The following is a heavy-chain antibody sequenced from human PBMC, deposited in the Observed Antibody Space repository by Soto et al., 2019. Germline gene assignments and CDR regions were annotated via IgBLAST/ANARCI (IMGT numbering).Heavy chain of an antibody. CDR3: ARDTDYYDSSGYSDY. CDR2: ISYDGSNK. Sequence: QVQLVESGGGVVQPGRSLRLSCAASGFTFSSYAMHWVRQAPGKGLEWVAVISYDGSNKYYADSVKGRFTISRDNSKNTLYLQMNSLRAEDTAVYYSARDTDYYDSSGYSDYWGQGTLVTVSS. D-gene: IGHD3-22*01. V-gene: IGHV3-30-3*01. CDR1: GFTFSSYA. J-gene: IGHJ4*02.